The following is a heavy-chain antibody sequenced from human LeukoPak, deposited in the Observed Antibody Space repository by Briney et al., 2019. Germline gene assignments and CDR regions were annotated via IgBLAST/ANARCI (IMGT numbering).Heavy chain of an antibody. CDR3: ARAAGGYYYYYYGMDV. D-gene: IGHD1-26*01. CDR2: INPNSGGT. CDR1: GYTFTSYY. V-gene: IGHV1-2*04. Sequence: ASVKVSCKASGYTFTSYYMHWVRQAPGQGLEWMGWINPNSGGTNYAQKFQGWVTMTRDTSISTAYMELSRLRSDDTAVYYCARAAGGYYYYYYGMDVWGRGTTVTVSS. J-gene: IGHJ6*02.